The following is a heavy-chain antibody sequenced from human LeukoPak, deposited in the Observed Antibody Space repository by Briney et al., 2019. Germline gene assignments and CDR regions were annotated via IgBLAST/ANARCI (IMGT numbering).Heavy chain of an antibody. Sequence: GGSLRLSCAASGFTFSSYAMTWVRQAPGKGLEWVSTHTDNGDRTYYADSVKGRFTISRDNSKNTVFLQMNSLRAEDTAVYYCAKARWNDLTGGYYFDRWGQGTLVTVSS. V-gene: IGHV3-23*01. CDR2: HTDNGDRT. CDR3: AKARWNDLTGGYYFDR. CDR1: GFTFSSYA. D-gene: IGHD1-1*01. J-gene: IGHJ4*02.